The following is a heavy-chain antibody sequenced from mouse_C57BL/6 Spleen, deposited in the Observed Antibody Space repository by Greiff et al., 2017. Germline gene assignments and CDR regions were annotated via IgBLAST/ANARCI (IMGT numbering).Heavy chain of an antibody. CDR3: ARDFYDYDVPFAY. Sequence: EVQLVESGGGLVQSGRSLRLSCATSGFTFSDFYMEWVRQAPGKGLEWIAASRNKANDYTTEYSASVKGRFIVSRDTSQSILYLQMNALRAEDTAIYYCARDFYDYDVPFAYWGQGTLVTVSA. CDR1: GFTFSDFY. CDR2: SRNKANDYTT. J-gene: IGHJ3*01. D-gene: IGHD2-4*01. V-gene: IGHV7-1*01.